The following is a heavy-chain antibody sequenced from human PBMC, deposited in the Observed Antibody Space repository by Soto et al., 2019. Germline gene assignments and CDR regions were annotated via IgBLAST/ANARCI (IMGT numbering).Heavy chain of an antibody. CDR3: ARDVRGVIITVYYFDY. CDR1: GYTFTSYS. J-gene: IGHJ4*02. Sequence: QVQLVQSGAEVKKPGASVKVSCKASGYTFTSYSISWVRQAPGQGLEWMGGISAYNGNTNYAHKLQGRVTMTIDTSTSTAYMEMRSLRSCDMAVYYCARDVRGVIITVYYFDYWGQGNLVTVSS. CDR2: ISAYNGNT. D-gene: IGHD3-10*01. V-gene: IGHV1-18*03.